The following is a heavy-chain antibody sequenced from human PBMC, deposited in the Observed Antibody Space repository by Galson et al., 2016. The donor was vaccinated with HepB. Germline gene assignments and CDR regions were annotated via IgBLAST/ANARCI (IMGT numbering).Heavy chain of an antibody. CDR2: IDWDDDR. J-gene: IGHJ4*02. D-gene: IGHD3-3*01. Sequence: PALVKPTQTLTLTCTFSGFSLSTSRMRVSWIRQPPGKALEWLARIDWDDDRFYTTSLKTRLTISKDTSKNQVVLTMTNMDPVDKATYYCARQADFNNFDYWGQGTLVTVSS. CDR1: GFSLSTSRMR. CDR3: ARQADFNNFDY. V-gene: IGHV2-70*04.